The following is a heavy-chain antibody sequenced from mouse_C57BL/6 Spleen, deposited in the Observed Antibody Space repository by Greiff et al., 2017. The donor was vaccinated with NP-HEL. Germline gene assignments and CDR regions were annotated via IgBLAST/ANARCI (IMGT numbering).Heavy chain of an antibody. CDR3: ASYDYDDDADWYFDV. J-gene: IGHJ1*03. V-gene: IGHV5-6*01. CDR2: ISSGGSYT. Sequence: EVHLVESGGDLVKPGGSLKLSCAASGFTFSSYGMSWVRQTPDKRLEWVATISSGGSYTYYPDSVKGRFTISRDNAKNTLYLQMSSLKSEDTAMYYCASYDYDDDADWYFDVWGTGTTVTVSS. CDR1: GFTFSSYG. D-gene: IGHD2-4*01.